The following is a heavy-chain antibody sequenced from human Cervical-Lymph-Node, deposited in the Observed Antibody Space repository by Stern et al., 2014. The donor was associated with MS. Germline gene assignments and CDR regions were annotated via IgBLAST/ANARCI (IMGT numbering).Heavy chain of an antibody. D-gene: IGHD6-19*01. Sequence: VQLVESGGGVVQPGRSLRISCGASGCTFSSCAMHWVRQAPGKGLEWVADVSYDGSNKYYADSVKGRFTIDRYNSKTNMYSHMNSLRAEATAVYYCARGGGSGWYGDYWGQGTLVTVSS. CDR3: ARGGGSGWYGDY. CDR2: VSYDGSNK. J-gene: IGHJ4*02. CDR1: GCTFSSCA. V-gene: IGHV3-30*01.